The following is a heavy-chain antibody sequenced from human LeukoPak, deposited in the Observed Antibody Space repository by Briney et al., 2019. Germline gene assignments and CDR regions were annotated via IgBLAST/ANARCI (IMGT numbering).Heavy chain of an antibody. CDR3: ASDFHGGLYNWFDP. CDR2: IYYSGST. CDR1: GGSISSGGYY. Sequence: SETLSLTCTVSGGSISSGGYYWSWIRQHPGKGLEWIGYIYYSGSTYYNPSLKSRVTISVDTSKNQFSLKLSSVTAADTAVYYCASDFHGGLYNWFDPWGQGTLVTVSS. J-gene: IGHJ5*02. D-gene: IGHD5-24*01. V-gene: IGHV4-31*03.